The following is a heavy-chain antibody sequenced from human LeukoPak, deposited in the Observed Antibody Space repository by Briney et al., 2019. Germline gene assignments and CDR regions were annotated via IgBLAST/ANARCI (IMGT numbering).Heavy chain of an antibody. J-gene: IGHJ4*02. Sequence: PGGSLRLSCAPSGFAFSSYSMNWVRQAPGKGLEWVSSISSSSYIYYADSVKGRFTISRDNAKNSLYLQMNSLRAEDTAVYYCARDAPYYFWGQGTLVTVSS. V-gene: IGHV3-21*01. CDR3: ARDAPYYF. D-gene: IGHD3-10*01. CDR1: GFAFSSYS. CDR2: ISSSSYI.